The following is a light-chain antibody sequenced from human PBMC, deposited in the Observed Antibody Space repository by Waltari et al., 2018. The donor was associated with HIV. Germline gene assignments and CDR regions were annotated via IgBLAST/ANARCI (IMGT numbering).Light chain of an antibody. J-gene: IGKJ1*01. CDR3: QQSYSTPWT. Sequence: DIQMTQSPSSLSASVGDRVTITCRASQSISSYLNWYQQKPGKAPKLLIYAASSLQSGVPSRFSDSGSGTDFTLTISSLQPEDFATYDCQQSYSTPWTFGQGTKVEIK. CDR1: QSISSY. CDR2: AAS. V-gene: IGKV1-39*01.